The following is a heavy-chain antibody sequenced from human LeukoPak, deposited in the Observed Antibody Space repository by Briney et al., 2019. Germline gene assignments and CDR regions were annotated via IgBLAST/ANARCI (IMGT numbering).Heavy chain of an antibody. CDR3: ARLEAAAGYLDY. CDR1: GYSFTNYW. J-gene: IGHJ4*02. CDR2: IYPGDSDT. V-gene: IGHV5-51*01. Sequence: GESLKISCKGSGYSFTNYWIAWVRRTPGKGLEWMGIIYPGDSDTRYSPSFQGQVTISADKSISTAYLQWSSLKASDTAMYYCARLEAAAGYLDYWGQGTLVTVSS. D-gene: IGHD6-13*01.